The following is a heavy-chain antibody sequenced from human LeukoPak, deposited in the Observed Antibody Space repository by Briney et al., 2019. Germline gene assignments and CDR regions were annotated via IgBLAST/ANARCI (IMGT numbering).Heavy chain of an antibody. J-gene: IGHJ4*02. CDR2: IKEDGSET. CDR1: GFTFSEYW. D-gene: IGHD6-19*01. CDR3: ARARWEGSVAGRCDC. Sequence: GGSLRLFCSASGFTFSEYWMSWVRQAPGKGLRWVANIKEDGSETYYDDSVRGRFTISRDNAKTSLYLQMNSLRVEDTAVYYCARARWEGSVAGRCDCWGQGTLVTVSS. V-gene: IGHV3-7*01.